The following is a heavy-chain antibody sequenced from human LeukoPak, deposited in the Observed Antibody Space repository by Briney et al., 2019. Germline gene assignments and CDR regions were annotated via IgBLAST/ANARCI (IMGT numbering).Heavy chain of an antibody. CDR2: IYSDGST. Sequence: GGSLRLSCAASKFTVSSNYMSWVRQAPGKWLEWVAEIYSDGSTYYAASVKGRFSISRDNSKNTVYLQMNSLRAEDTAVYYCARDLREHGVFDIWGQGTMVTVSS. J-gene: IGHJ3*02. V-gene: IGHV3-53*01. D-gene: IGHD1-26*01. CDR3: ARDLREHGVFDI. CDR1: KFTVSSNY.